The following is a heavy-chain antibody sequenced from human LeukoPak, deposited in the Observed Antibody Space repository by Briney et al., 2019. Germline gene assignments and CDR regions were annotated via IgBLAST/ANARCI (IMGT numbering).Heavy chain of an antibody. D-gene: IGHD4-17*01. Sequence: SETLSLTCTVSDGSITNYDWSWVRQPPGKGLEFIGHVHYSGTTNYNPSLRSRVTISIDTSKKHFFLKLRSVTAADTAVYYCATGYGDFRVEGRYFYSWGQGTLVTVSS. J-gene: IGHJ4*02. CDR2: VHYSGTT. CDR1: DGSITNYD. V-gene: IGHV4-59*01. CDR3: ATGYGDFRVEGRYFYS.